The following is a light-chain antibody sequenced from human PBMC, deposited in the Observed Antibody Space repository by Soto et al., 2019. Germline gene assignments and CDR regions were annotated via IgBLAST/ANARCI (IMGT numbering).Light chain of an antibody. CDR1: SSDIGDYNY. Sequence: QSALTQPASGSGSPGQAITISCTGTSSDIGDYNYVSWYQQHPGKAPKVMIYDVTNRPSGVSNRFSGSKSGNTASLTISGLQAEDEADYYCSSYTSSSTLVFGGGTKLTVL. CDR2: DVT. CDR3: SSYTSSSTLV. V-gene: IGLV2-14*01. J-gene: IGLJ2*01.